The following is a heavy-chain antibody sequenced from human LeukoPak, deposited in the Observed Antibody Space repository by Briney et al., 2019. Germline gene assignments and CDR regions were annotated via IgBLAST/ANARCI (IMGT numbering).Heavy chain of an antibody. CDR3: ARAWELLYAFDI. Sequence: PSETLSLTCTVSGGSVSSGSYYWSWIRQPPGKGLECIGYIYYSGSTNYNPSLKSRVTISVDTSKNQFSLKLSSVTAADTAVYYCARAWELLYAFDIWGQGTMVTVSS. CDR1: GGSVSSGSYY. V-gene: IGHV4-61*01. J-gene: IGHJ3*02. D-gene: IGHD1-26*01. CDR2: IYYSGST.